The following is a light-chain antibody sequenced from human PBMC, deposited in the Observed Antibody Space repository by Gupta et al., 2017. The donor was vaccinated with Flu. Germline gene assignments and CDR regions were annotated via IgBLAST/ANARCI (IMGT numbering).Light chain of an antibody. Sequence: DIRMTQSPSTLSGSVGDRVTITCQASQSIGTRLAWYQEKPGKAPKLLIYEASTLHSGVPPRFSGSGSGTEFTLTITNLQPDDLATYYCQHYDTYFRAFGQGTKVEIK. CDR1: QSIGTR. CDR3: QHYDTYFRA. CDR2: EAS. J-gene: IGKJ1*01. V-gene: IGKV1-5*03.